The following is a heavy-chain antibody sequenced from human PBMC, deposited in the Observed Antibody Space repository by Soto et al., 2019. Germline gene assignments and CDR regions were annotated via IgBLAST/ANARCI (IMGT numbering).Heavy chain of an antibody. J-gene: IGHJ6*02. Sequence: QVQLVESGGGVVQPGTSLRLSCEASRLTFAFYDMHWVRQAPGKGLEWVALIWSDGSRAFYADSVKGRFTISRDNSKNTVFLQMYGLGGDDTAVYYCAGEPKGGSYDLDVWGQGTTVTVSS. CDR1: RLTFAFYD. V-gene: IGHV3-33*01. CDR3: AGEPKGGSYDLDV. D-gene: IGHD3-16*01. CDR2: IWSDGSRA.